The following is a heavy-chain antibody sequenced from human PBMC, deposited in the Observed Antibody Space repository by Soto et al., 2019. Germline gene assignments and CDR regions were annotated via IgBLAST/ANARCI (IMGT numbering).Heavy chain of an antibody. CDR3: AKAGVTIFGVVIPFDP. CDR2: ISGSGGST. CDR1: GFTFSSYA. Sequence: HPGGSLRLSCAASGFTFSSYAMSWVRQAPGKGLEWVSAISGSGGSTYYADSVKGRFTISRDNSKNTLYLQMNSLRAEDTAVYYCAKAGVTIFGVVIPFDPWGQGTLVTVSS. J-gene: IGHJ5*02. D-gene: IGHD3-3*01. V-gene: IGHV3-23*01.